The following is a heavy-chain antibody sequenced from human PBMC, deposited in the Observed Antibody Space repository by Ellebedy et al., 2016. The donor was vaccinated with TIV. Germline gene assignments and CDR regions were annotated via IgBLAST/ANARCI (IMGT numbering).Heavy chain of an antibody. Sequence: SETLSLTXTVSGGSIISNTHFWGWIRQPPGKGLEWIGSIFHSGSPYYNPSLDSRATISVDTSKDQFSPKLSSVTAADSAVFFCVRAGRASSWSPYPNDFDHWGPGTLVTVSS. CDR1: GGSIISNTHF. CDR3: VRAGRASSWSPYPNDFDH. V-gene: IGHV4-39*07. J-gene: IGHJ4*02. CDR2: IFHSGSP. D-gene: IGHD6-13*01.